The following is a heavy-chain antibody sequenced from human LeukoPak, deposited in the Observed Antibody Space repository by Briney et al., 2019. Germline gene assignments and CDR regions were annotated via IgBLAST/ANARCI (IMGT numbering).Heavy chain of an antibody. CDR1: GYTFTSYG. CDR3: ARDLGYDSSGSLDY. Sequence: ASVKVSCKASGYTFTSYGISWVRQAPGQGLEWMGWISAYNGNTNYAQKLQGRVTMTTDTSTSTAYMELRSLRSDDTAVYYCARDLGYDSSGSLDYWGQGTLVTVSS. V-gene: IGHV1-18*01. J-gene: IGHJ4*02. CDR2: ISAYNGNT. D-gene: IGHD3-22*01.